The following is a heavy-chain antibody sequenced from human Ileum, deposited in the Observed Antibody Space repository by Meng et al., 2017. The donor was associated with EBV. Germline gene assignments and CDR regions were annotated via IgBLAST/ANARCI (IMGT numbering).Heavy chain of an antibody. J-gene: IGHJ4*02. Sequence: QVSLQQWGTGLFKPSATLSPTCAVYVGSLSGYYWSWIRQPPGKGLEWIGEITHSGSTNYNSSLKSRVTILVDTSKNQLSLKMNSVTAADTAVYYCARCYDSSGYYELNHFDHWGQGTLVTVSS. CDR2: ITHSGST. CDR3: ARCYDSSGYYELNHFDH. V-gene: IGHV4-34*01. D-gene: IGHD3-22*01. CDR1: VGSLSGYY.